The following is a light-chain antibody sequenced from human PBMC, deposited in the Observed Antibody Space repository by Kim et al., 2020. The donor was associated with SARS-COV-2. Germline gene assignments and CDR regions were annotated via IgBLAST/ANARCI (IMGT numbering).Light chain of an antibody. Sequence: ASPEESATLSCRASRSLSSNLAWYQQKPGQAPGLLIYGASTRDTDIPARLSGSGSETDFTHTISSLQSEDFAVYHCQQYNKWTDAFGQGNELEI. CDR2: GAS. CDR3: QQYNKWTDA. V-gene: IGKV3-15*01. CDR1: RSLSSN. J-gene: IGKJ2*01.